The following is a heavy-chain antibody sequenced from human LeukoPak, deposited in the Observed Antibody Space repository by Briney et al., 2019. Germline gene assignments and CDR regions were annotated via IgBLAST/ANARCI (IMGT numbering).Heavy chain of an antibody. CDR3: ARVAYYYDSAGFYLNYYYGMDV. CDR1: GYTFTGYY. J-gene: IGHJ6*02. CDR2: INPNSGGT. Sequence: ASVKVSCKASGYTFTGYYMHWVRQAPGQGLEWMGWINPNSGGTNYAQKFQGRVTMTRDTSISTAYMELSRLRSDDTAVYYCARVAYYYDSAGFYLNYYYGMDVWGQGTTVTASS. D-gene: IGHD3-22*01. V-gene: IGHV1-2*02.